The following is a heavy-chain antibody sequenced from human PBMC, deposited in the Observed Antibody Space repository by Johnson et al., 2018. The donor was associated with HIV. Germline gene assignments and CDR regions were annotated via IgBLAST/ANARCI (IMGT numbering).Heavy chain of an antibody. CDR1: GFTFSSYA. D-gene: IGHD1-1*01. Sequence: EKLVESGGGVVQPGGSLRLSCAASGFTFSSYAMHWVRQAPGKGLEYVSAISSNGGSTYYANSVTGRFTISRDNSKNTLYRQMNGLRPEDTAVYYCAKEDPWRRAFDIWGQGTVVTVSS. CDR3: AKEDPWRRAFDI. V-gene: IGHV3-64*01. J-gene: IGHJ3*02. CDR2: ISSNGGST.